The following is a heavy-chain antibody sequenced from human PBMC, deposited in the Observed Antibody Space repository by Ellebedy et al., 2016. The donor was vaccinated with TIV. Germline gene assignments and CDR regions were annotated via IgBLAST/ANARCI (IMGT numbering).Heavy chain of an antibody. J-gene: IGHJ4*02. CDR3: ARGGSYRYLGFDY. Sequence: MPSETLSLTCTVSGGSISGYYWSWIRQPPGKGLEWIGYIYYSGSTNYNPSLKSRVTISVDTSKNQFSLKLSSVTAADTAVYYCARGGSYRYLGFDYWGQGTLVTVSS. CDR2: IYYSGST. V-gene: IGHV4-59*12. D-gene: IGHD3-16*02. CDR1: GGSISGYY.